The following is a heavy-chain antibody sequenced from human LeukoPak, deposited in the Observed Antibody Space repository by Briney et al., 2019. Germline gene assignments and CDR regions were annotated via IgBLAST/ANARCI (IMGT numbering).Heavy chain of an antibody. CDR2: INHSGST. J-gene: IGHJ5*02. Sequence: PSETLSLTCAVYGGSFSGYYWSWIRQPPGKGLEWIGEINHSGSTNYNPSLKSRVTISVDTSKNQLSLKLSSVTAADTAVYYCAREDHYYGSGSYSWFDPWGQGTLVTVSS. CDR1: GGSFSGYY. D-gene: IGHD3-10*01. V-gene: IGHV4-34*01. CDR3: AREDHYYGSGSYSWFDP.